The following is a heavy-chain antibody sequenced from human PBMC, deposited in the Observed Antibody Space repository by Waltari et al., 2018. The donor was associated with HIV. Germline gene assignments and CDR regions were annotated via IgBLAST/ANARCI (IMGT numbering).Heavy chain of an antibody. CDR1: GYTFTNPW. V-gene: IGHV5-51*01. CDR2: IYPDDSDI. CDR3: ARARYYNYGMDV. J-gene: IGHJ6*02. Sequence: EVQLVQSGAEVKKPGESLKISCKGSGYTFTNPWIGWLRQMPGKGLEWMGTIYPDDSDIKYNPSFQGQVTISVDKSISIAYLQWNSLEASDSATYYCARARYYNYGMDVWGQGTTVTVSS. D-gene: IGHD3-10*01.